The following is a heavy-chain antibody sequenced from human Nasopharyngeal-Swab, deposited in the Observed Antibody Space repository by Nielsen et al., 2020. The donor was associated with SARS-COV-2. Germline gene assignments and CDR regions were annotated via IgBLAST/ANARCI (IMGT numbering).Heavy chain of an antibody. CDR2: IYYSGSI. V-gene: IGHV4-59*01. D-gene: IGHD5-24*01. CDR1: GGSLSSYY. Sequence: GSLRLSCTVSGGSLSSYYWSWVRQPPGKGLEWIGYIYYSGSINYNPSLKSRVTISVDTSKNQYSLKLSSVTAADTAVYYCARGDLRDDAFDIWGQGTMVTVSS. J-gene: IGHJ3*02. CDR3: ARGDLRDDAFDI.